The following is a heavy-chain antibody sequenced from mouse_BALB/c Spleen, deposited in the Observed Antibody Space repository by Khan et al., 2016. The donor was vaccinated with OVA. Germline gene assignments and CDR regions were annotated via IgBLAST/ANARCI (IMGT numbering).Heavy chain of an antibody. Sequence: EVELVESGGGLVQPGGSRKLSCAASGFTFSSFGIHWVRQAPKKGLEWVAYISSGSSTIYYVDTVKGRSTISRDNPKNTLFLQLTSLRSEDTAMFYCASSWGELSWYFDVWGAGTSVTVSS. V-gene: IGHV5-17*02. CDR1: GFTFSSFG. D-gene: IGHD2-13*01. J-gene: IGHJ1*01. CDR3: ASSWGELSWYFDV. CDR2: ISSGSSTI.